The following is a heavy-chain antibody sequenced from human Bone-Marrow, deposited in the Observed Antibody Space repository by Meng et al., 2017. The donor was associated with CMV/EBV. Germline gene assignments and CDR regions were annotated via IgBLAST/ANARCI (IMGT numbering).Heavy chain of an antibody. J-gene: IGHJ5*02. Sequence: QVQLVQSGAEVKKPXXSVKGSCKASGYIFNNYGVSWVRQAPGQGPEWMGWVSAYNGNTNYAQNFQGRFTMTTDTSTSTAYMELRSLRSDDTAVYYCARDLPGGTKGTWLDLWGQGPLGTVSS. D-gene: IGHD1-14*01. CDR2: VSAYNGNT. CDR1: GYIFNNYG. V-gene: IGHV1-18*01. CDR3: ARDLPGGTKGTWLDL.